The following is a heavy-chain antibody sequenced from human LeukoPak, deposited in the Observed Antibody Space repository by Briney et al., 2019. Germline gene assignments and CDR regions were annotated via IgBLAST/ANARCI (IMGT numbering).Heavy chain of an antibody. CDR1: GGSFSSGGYY. Sequence: SETLSLTCTVSGGSFSSGGYYWSWIRQHPGKGLEWIGYIYYSGSTYYNPSLKSRVTISLDTSKNQSSLNLSSVTAADTAVYYCARGYSSSWYEDYWGQGTLVTVSS. CDR3: ARGYSSSWYEDY. D-gene: IGHD6-13*01. CDR2: IYYSGST. V-gene: IGHV4-31*03. J-gene: IGHJ4*02.